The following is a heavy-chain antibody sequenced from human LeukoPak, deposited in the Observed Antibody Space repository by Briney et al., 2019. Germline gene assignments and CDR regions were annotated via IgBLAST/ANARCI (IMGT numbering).Heavy chain of an antibody. D-gene: IGHD6-6*01. CDR2: INQDGSEK. CDR1: GFTLSSYW. Sequence: QPGGSLRLSCAASGFTLSSYWMSWVRQAPGKGLEWVANINQDGSEKSYVDSVKGRFTISRDNAKNSLFLQMNSLRAEDTAVYYCARINSSSSPHFDYWGQGTLVTVSS. CDR3: ARINSSSSPHFDY. J-gene: IGHJ4*02. V-gene: IGHV3-7*01.